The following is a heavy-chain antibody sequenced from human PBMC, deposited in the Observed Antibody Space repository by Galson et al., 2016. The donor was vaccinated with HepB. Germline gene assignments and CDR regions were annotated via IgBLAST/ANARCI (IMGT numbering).Heavy chain of an antibody. D-gene: IGHD3-16*01. CDR1: GFTFSSYA. V-gene: IGHV3-23*01. Sequence: SLRLSCAASGFTFSSYAMSWVRQAPGKGLEWVSAISGGGGSTYYADSVKGRFTISRDNSKNTLYLQMNSLRAEDTAVYYCAKGGSISGYAIRDYGGQGTLFTVSS. CDR2: ISGGGGST. CDR3: AKGGSISGYAIRDY. J-gene: IGHJ4*02.